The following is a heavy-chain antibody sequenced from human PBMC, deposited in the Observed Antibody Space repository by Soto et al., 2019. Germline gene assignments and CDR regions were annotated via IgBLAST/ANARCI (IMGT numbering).Heavy chain of an antibody. J-gene: IGHJ4*02. CDR3: ARGAGSSSISRPY. Sequence: EVQLVESGGGLVQPGGSLRLSCAASGFTFSSYSMNWVRQAPGKGLEWVSYITSSGSTVYYADSMKGRFTISRDNAKNSLYLQMNSLRDEDTAVYYCARGAGSSSISRPYWGQGPLVTVSS. D-gene: IGHD6-6*01. CDR2: ITSSGSTV. V-gene: IGHV3-48*02. CDR1: GFTFSSYS.